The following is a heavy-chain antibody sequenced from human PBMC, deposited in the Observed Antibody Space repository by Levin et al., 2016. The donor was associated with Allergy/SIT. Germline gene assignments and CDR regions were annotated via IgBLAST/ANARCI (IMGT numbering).Heavy chain of an antibody. CDR2: IYSYYTA. J-gene: IGHJ3*01. D-gene: IGHD2-2*01. CDR3: ARDLLTTSRDSFDV. V-gene: IGHV3-53*01. CDR1: GFNVNSDY. Sequence: GESLKISCAASGFNVNSDYMAWVRQSPGKGLEWVSIIYSYYTAHYADSVKGRFTISRDNSKNTVYLQMDSLRAEDTAIYHCARDLLTTSRDSFDVWGQGTMVTVS.